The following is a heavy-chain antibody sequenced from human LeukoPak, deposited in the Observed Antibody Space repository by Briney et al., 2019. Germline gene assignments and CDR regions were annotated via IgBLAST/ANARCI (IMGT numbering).Heavy chain of an antibody. J-gene: IGHJ5*02. Sequence: SETLSLTCTVSGGSISSSSYYWGWIRQPPGKGLEWIGSIYYSGSTYYNPSLKSRVTISVDTPKNQFSLKLSSVTAADTAVYYCAGRVVPAALFDPWGQGTLVTVSS. CDR2: IYYSGST. CDR1: GGSISSSSYY. CDR3: AGRVVPAALFDP. V-gene: IGHV4-39*01. D-gene: IGHD2-2*01.